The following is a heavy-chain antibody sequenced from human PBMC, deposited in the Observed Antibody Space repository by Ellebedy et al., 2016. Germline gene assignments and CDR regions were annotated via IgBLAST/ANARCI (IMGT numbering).Heavy chain of an antibody. J-gene: IGHJ4*02. CDR1: GFTFTGYD. D-gene: IGHD6-19*01. CDR2: ISPYNGNT. Sequence: ASVKVSCKASGFTFTGYDFTWVRQAPGQGLEWMGWISPYNGNTNYAQKLQGRVTMTTDTSTSTAYMELRSLRSDDTAVYYCARGGGSDWYPDYWGQGTLVTVSS. CDR3: ARGGGSDWYPDY. V-gene: IGHV1-18*01.